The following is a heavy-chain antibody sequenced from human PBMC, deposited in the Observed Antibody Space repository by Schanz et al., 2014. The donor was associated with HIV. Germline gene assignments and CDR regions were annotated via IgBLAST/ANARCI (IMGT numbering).Heavy chain of an antibody. D-gene: IGHD3-10*01. V-gene: IGHV3-33*08. J-gene: IGHJ6*02. CDR1: GFTFSNAW. Sequence: VQLVESGGGLVKPGGSLRLSCAASGFTFSNAWMNWVRQAPGKGLEWVAVIWYDGSNKYYADSVKGRFTISRDNSKNTLYLQMNSLRAEDMAVYYCARGSEPMAYYYYAMDVWGQGTTVTVSS. CDR3: ARGSEPMAYYYYAMDV. CDR2: IWYDGSNK.